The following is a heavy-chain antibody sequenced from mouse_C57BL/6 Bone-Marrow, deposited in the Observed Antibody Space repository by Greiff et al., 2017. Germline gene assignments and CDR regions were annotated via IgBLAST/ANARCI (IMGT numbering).Heavy chain of an antibody. CDR2: IYPRSGNT. J-gene: IGHJ2*01. CDR1: GYTFTRYG. Sequence: QVQLKQSGAELARPGASVKLSCKASGYTFTRYGISWVKQRTGQGLEWIGEIYPRSGNTYYNEKFKGKATLTADKSSSTAYMELRSRTSEDSAVYFCARLALYFDYWGQGTTLTVSS. V-gene: IGHV1-81*01. CDR3: ARLALYFDY.